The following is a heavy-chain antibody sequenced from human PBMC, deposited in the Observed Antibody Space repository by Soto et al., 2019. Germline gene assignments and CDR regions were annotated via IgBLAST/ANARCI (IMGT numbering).Heavy chain of an antibody. V-gene: IGHV1-69*13. Sequence: SVKVSCKASGGTFSSFAISWVRQAPGHGLEWMGGIVPMFGTVNYAQKLQDRVTIIADESTTTVYMELSSLRSEDTAMYYCASVGFTWGQGTLVTVSS. CDR2: IVPMFGTV. D-gene: IGHD1-26*01. CDR3: ASVGFT. J-gene: IGHJ4*02. CDR1: GGTFSSFA.